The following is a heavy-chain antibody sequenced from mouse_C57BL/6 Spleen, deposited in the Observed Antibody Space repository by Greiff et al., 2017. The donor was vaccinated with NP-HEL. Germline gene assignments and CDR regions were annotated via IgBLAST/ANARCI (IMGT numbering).Heavy chain of an antibody. D-gene: IGHD2-5*01. V-gene: IGHV10-1*01. CDR2: IRSKSNNYAT. CDR3: VRQSYYSNYFDY. J-gene: IGHJ2*01. CDR1: GFSFTTYA. Sequence: EVQLQESGGGLVQPKGSLTLSCAASGFSFTTYAMNWVRQAPGKGLEWVARIRSKSNNYATYYADSVKDRFTISGDDSESMLYLQMNNLKTEDTAMYYCVRQSYYSNYFDYWGQGTTLTVSS.